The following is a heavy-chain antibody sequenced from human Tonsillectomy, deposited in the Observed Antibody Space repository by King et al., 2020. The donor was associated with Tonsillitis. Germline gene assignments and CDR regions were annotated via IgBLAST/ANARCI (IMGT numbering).Heavy chain of an antibody. V-gene: IGHV3-30*02. CDR2: IRYDGSNK. CDR1: GFTFSSYG. CDR3: AKDSLLDIVVVPAASDAFDI. D-gene: IGHD2-2*03. Sequence: QLVQSWGGVVQPGGSLRLSCAASGFTFSSYGMHWVRQAPGKGLEWVAFIRYDGSNKYYADSVKGRFTISRDNSKNTLYLQMNSLRAEDTAVYYCAKDSLLDIVVVPAASDAFDIWGQGTMVTVSS. J-gene: IGHJ3*02.